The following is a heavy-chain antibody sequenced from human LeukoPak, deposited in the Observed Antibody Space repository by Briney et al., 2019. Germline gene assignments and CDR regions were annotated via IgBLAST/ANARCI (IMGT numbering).Heavy chain of an antibody. CDR1: GFTFSTYW. CDR2: LYSGGDT. J-gene: IGHJ2*01. Sequence: GGSLRLSCAASGFTFSTYWMHWVRQAPGKGLEWVSILYSGGDTYYADSVKGRFTISRDNSRNTLSLQMNSLRVEDTAVYYCARVGDHYHWNFDLWGRGTLVTVSS. V-gene: IGHV3-53*01. CDR3: ARVGDHYHWNFDL. D-gene: IGHD3-10*01.